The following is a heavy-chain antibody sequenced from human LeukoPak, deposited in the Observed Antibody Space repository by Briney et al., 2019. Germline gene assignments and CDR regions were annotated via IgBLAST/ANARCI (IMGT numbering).Heavy chain of an antibody. D-gene: IGHD6-6*01. Sequence: ASVKVSCKASGYTFTGYYMHWVRQAPGQGLEWMGWINPNSGGTNYAQKFQGRVTMTRDTSISTAYMELSRLRSDDTAVYYCASPQTPYSSSSPAHYWGQGTLVTVSS. CDR2: INPNSGGT. V-gene: IGHV1-2*02. CDR1: GYTFTGYY. CDR3: ASPQTPYSSSSPAHY. J-gene: IGHJ4*02.